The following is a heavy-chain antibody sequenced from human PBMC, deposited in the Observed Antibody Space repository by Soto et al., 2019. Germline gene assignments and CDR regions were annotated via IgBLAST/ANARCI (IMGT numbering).Heavy chain of an antibody. CDR3: VRDLDWAFDS. J-gene: IGHJ4*02. CDR2: ISRSSGTR. V-gene: IGHV3-48*02. Sequence: EVQLVESGGGLIRPGGSLRLSCVASGFTFSDYTMNWVRQAPGKGLEWISYISRSSGTRTYADSVKGRFIISRDIARNSLYLQLNSLRDEDTAIYYCVRDLDWAFDSWGQGTLVTVSS. D-gene: IGHD3-9*01. CDR1: GFTFSDYT.